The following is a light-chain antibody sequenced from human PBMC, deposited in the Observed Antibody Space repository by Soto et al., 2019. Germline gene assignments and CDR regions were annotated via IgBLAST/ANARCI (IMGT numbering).Light chain of an antibody. Sequence: NFMLTQPHSVSESPGKTVTISCTRSSGSIANNFVQWYQQRPGSSPTIIIYEDNQRPSAVPDRFSGSIDSSSNSASLTISGLRTEDEADYYCQSYDISTLWVFGGGTKVTVL. CDR3: QSYDISTLWV. J-gene: IGLJ3*02. CDR1: SGSIANNF. CDR2: EDN. V-gene: IGLV6-57*01.